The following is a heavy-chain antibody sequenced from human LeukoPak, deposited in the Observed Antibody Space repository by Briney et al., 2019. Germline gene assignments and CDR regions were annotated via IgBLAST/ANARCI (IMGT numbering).Heavy chain of an antibody. J-gene: IGHJ4*02. CDR1: GFTFSSYA. V-gene: IGHV3-23*01. CDR3: ATSYDSSGNN. D-gene: IGHD3-22*01. CDR2: ISGSGVST. Sequence: GGSLRLSCAASGFTFSSYAMNWVRQAPGKGLEWVSAISGSGVSTYYADSVKGRFTISRDNAKNSLYLQMNSLTAEDTAVYYCATSYDSSGNNWGQGTLVIVSS.